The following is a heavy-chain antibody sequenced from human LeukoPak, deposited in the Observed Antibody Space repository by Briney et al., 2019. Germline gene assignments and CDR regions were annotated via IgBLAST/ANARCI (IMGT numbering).Heavy chain of an antibody. V-gene: IGHV5-51*01. J-gene: IGHJ4*02. D-gene: IGHD6-19*01. CDR1: GYSLTSYW. CDR3: ARPVYSSGWYFDS. Sequence: GESLKISCKGSGYSLTSYWIGWVRQMPGKGLEWRGIIYPGDSDTRYSPSFQGQVTISADKSINTAYLQWSSLKASDTAMYYCARPVYSSGWYFDSWGQGTRVTVSS. CDR2: IYPGDSDT.